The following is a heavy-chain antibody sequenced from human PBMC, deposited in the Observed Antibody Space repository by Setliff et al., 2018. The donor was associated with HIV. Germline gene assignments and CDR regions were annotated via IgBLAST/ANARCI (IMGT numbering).Heavy chain of an antibody. CDR3: ARHVSGSYHSPFQH. Sequence: SETLSLTCTVSGGSISSYYWSWIRQPPGKGLEWMGYMYYSGSTNYNPSLKSRVTISGDTSKNQFSLKLTSVTAAATAVYYCARHVSGSYHSPFQHWGQGALVTVSS. D-gene: IGHD1-26*01. CDR1: GGSISSYY. V-gene: IGHV4-59*08. CDR2: MYYSGST. J-gene: IGHJ1*01.